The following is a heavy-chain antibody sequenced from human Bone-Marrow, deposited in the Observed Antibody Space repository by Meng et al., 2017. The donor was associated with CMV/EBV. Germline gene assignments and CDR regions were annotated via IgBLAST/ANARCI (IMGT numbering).Heavy chain of an antibody. J-gene: IGHJ6*02. CDR3: ARDAPGERYQLLYPFGRCGYYYYGMDV. D-gene: IGHD2-2*02. Sequence: ASVKVSCKASGYTFTSYDINWVRQAPGQGLDWMGWINSNSGGTNYGQKFQGRVTMTRDTSISTAYMELSRLRSDDTAVYYCARDAPGERYQLLYPFGRCGYYYYGMDVWGQGTTVTVSS. CDR2: INSNSGGT. V-gene: IGHV1-2*02. CDR1: GYTFTSYD.